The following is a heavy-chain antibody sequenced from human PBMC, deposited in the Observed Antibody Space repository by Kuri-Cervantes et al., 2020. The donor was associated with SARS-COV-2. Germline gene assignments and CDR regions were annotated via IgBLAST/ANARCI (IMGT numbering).Heavy chain of an antibody. CDR1: GFTFSDYY. D-gene: IGHD4-17*01. J-gene: IGHJ4*02. V-gene: IGHV3-11*04. CDR2: ISSSGSTI. Sequence: LSLTCAASGFTFSDYYMSWIRQAPGKGLEWVSYISSSGSTIYYADSVKGRFTISRDNAKNSLYLQMNSLRAEDTAVYYCARGPNLRRPVQFDYWGQGTLVTVSS. CDR3: ARGPNLRRPVQFDY.